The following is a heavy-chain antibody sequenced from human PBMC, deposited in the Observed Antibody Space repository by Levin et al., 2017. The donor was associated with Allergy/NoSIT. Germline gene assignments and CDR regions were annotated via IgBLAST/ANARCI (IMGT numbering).Heavy chain of an antibody. CDR2: INHSGST. CDR3: ARVAYYYASGSFAFDI. V-gene: IGHV4-34*01. Sequence: SETLSLTCAVYGGSFSDYHWNWIRQPPGKGLEWIGEINHSGSTNYNPSLKSRVTISIDTSKNQFSLKLSSVTAADTAVYYCARVAYYYASGSFAFDIWGQGTKVTVSS. D-gene: IGHD3-10*01. J-gene: IGHJ3*02. CDR1: GGSFSDYH.